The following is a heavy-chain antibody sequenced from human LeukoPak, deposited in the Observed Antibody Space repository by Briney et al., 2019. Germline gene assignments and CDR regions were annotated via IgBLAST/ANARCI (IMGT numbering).Heavy chain of an antibody. CDR2: INSDGSSI. CDR3: ASGQTGVDY. V-gene: IGHV3-74*01. CDR1: GFTLSSYW. Sequence: GGSLRLSCAASGFTLSSYWIHWVRQAPGKGLVWVSRINSDGSSIRYADSVKGRFTISRDNAQNTLYLQMNSLRAEDTAVYYCASGQTGVDYWGQGTLVTVSS. D-gene: IGHD7-27*01. J-gene: IGHJ4*02.